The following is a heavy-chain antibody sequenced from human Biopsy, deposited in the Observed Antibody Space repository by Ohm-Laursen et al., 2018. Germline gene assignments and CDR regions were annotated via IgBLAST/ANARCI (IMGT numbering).Heavy chain of an antibody. CDR1: GGTFSNYG. V-gene: IGHV1-69*06. D-gene: IGHD3-9*01. J-gene: IGHJ1*01. CDR2: NIPILGTG. Sequence: SSVKVSCKVPGGTFSNYGVNWVRQAPGQGLEWLGGNIPILGTGNYAQKFQDRVTVAADTSTSTATMELRSPRSDDTAVYYCATKLTGYFHRWGQGTLVIVSS. CDR3: ATKLTGYFHR.